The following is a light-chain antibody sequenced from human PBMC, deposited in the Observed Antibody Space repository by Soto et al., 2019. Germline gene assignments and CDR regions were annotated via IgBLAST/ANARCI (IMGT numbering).Light chain of an antibody. J-gene: IGKJ2*01. CDR1: QSVLSSSNNKNY. CDR3: QQYYSTPYT. Sequence: DIVMTQSPDSLAVSLGERATINCKSSQSVLSSSNNKNYLAWYQQKPGQPPKLLIYWASTRESGVPDRFSGSGSGTDFTLTISSLQAEDVAVYDCQQYYSTPYTFGQGTKLEIK. V-gene: IGKV4-1*01. CDR2: WAS.